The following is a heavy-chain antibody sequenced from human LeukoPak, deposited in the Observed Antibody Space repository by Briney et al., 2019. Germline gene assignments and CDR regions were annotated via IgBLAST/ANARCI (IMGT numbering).Heavy chain of an antibody. J-gene: IGHJ4*02. CDR2: IYYSGST. V-gene: IGHV4-59*01. CDR3: ARARGYYDSSGYYYVRGIDY. CDR1: GGSISSYY. D-gene: IGHD3-22*01. Sequence: SETLSLTCTVSGGSISSYYWSWIRQPPGKGLEWIGYIYYSGSTNYNPSLKSRVTISVDTSKNQFSLKLSSVTAADTAVYYCARARGYYDSSGYYYVRGIDYWGQGTLVTVSS.